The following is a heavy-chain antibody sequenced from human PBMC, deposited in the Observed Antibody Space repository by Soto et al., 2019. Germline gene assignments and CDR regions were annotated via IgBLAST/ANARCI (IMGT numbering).Heavy chain of an antibody. D-gene: IGHD3-3*01. J-gene: IGHJ4*02. CDR3: AKEHGDYTLSTPFDY. CDR1: GFTFSSYG. Sequence: QVQLVESGGGVVQPGRSLRLSCADSGFTFSSYGMHWVRQAPGKGLEWVAVISYDGSNKYDADAVQVRFTISRDNSKNTLYLQMNSLSAEDNAVYYCAKEHGDYTLSTPFDYWGQGTLVTVSS. V-gene: IGHV3-30*18. CDR2: ISYDGSNK.